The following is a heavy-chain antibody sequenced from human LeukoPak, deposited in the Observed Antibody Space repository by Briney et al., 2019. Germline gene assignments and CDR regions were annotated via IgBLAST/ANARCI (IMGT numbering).Heavy chain of an antibody. V-gene: IGHV3-23*01. CDR1: GFTFSSYA. CDR3: AKDSGRTAKSLFDP. Sequence: GGSPRLSCAASGFTFSSYAMSWVRQDPGKGLEWASAISGSGGSTYYADSVKGRFTISRDNSKNTLYLQMNSLRAEDTAVYYCAKDSGRTAKSLFDPWGQGTLVTVSS. CDR2: ISGSGGST. D-gene: IGHD2-15*01. J-gene: IGHJ5*02.